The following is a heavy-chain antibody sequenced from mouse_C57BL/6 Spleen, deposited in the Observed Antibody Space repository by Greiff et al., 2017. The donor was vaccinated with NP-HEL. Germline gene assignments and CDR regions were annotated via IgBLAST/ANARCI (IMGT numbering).Heavy chain of an antibody. V-gene: IGHV1-69*01. CDR3: ARSITTVVATSYYFDY. Sequence: QVQLQQPGAELVMPGASVKLSCKASGYTFTSYWMHWVKQRPGQGLEWIGEIDPSDSYTNYNQKFKGKSTLTVDKSSSTAYMQLSSLTSEDSAVYYCARSITTVVATSYYFDYWGQGTTLTVSS. CDR1: GYTFTSYW. D-gene: IGHD1-1*01. J-gene: IGHJ2*01. CDR2: IDPSDSYT.